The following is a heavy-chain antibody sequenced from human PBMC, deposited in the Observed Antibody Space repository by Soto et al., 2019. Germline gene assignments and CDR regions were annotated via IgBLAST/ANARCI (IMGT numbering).Heavy chain of an antibody. D-gene: IGHD2-15*01. CDR3: AAGGRDCSGGSCYSPYYYYGMDV. V-gene: IGHV1-58*01. CDR1: GFNFTSSA. CDR2: IVVGSGNT. Sequence: SVKVSSKASGFNFTSSAVQWVRQARGQRLEWMGWIVVGSGNTNYAQKFQERVTITRDMSTSTAYMELSSLRSEDTAVYYCAAGGRDCSGGSCYSPYYYYGMDVWGQGTTVTVSS. J-gene: IGHJ6*02.